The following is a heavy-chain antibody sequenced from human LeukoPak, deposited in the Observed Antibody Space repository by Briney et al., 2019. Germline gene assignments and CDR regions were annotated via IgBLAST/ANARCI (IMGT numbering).Heavy chain of an antibody. CDR3: ARFMNVGY. CDR1: GFTFSTYS. V-gene: IGHV3-7*03. D-gene: IGHD1-1*01. CDR2: IKEDGSEK. Sequence: GGSLRLSCAASGFTFSTYSMNWVRQAPGKGLEWVANIKEDGSEKYYVDSVKGRFTISRDYAKNSLSLQMNSLRAEDTAVYHCARFMNVGYWGQGTLVTVSS. J-gene: IGHJ4*02.